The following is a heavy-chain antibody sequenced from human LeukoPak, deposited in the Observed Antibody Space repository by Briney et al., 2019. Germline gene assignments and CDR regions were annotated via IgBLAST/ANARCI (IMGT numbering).Heavy chain of an antibody. CDR3: ARVSGPGMNEYYHL. D-gene: IGHD3-10*01. V-gene: IGHV3-74*01. Sequence: GGSLRLSCAASGITFSGAWMHWVRQAPGKELVWVSRINDDGSFRRYANSVKGRFTISRDNAKNTLFLQMDSLRAEDTAVYYCARVSGPGMNEYYHLWGQGTLVTVSP. CDR2: INDDGSFR. CDR1: GITFSGAW. J-gene: IGHJ1*01.